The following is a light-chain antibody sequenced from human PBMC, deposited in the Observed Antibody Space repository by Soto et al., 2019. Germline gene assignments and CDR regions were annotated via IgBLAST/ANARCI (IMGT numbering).Light chain of an antibody. CDR1: QSVSSN. V-gene: IGKV3-15*01. CDR3: QQYNNWPP. J-gene: IGKJ5*01. Sequence: EIVMTQSPATLSVSKGERATLSCRASQSVSSNLAWYQQKPGQAPRLLIYGASTRATGIPARFSGSGSGTEFTLTIGSLQSEDFAVYYWQQYNNWPPFCQGALLEI. CDR2: GAS.